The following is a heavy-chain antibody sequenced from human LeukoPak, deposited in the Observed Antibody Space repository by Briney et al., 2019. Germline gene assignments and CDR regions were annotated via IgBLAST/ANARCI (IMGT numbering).Heavy chain of an antibody. D-gene: IGHD2-21*02. Sequence: PSQTLSLTCAVSGGSISSGGYSWSWIRQPPGKGLGWIGYIYHSGSTYYNPSLKSRVTISVDRSKNQFSLKLSSVTAADTAVYYCARRAGGVDFYFDLWGRGTLVTVSS. CDR3: ARRAGGVDFYFDL. CDR1: GGSISSGGYS. V-gene: IGHV4-30-2*01. J-gene: IGHJ2*01. CDR2: IYHSGST.